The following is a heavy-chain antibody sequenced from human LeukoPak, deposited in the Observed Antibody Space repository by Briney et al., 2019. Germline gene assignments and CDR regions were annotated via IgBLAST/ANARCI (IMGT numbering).Heavy chain of an antibody. CDR2: IYYSGST. D-gene: IGHD5-12*01. CDR1: GGSISRYY. CDR3: ARGSGATITDY. J-gene: IGHJ4*02. V-gene: IGHV4-59*01. Sequence: SETLSLTCTVSGGSISRYYWSWIRQPPGKGLEWIEYIYYSGSTNYNPSLKSRVTISVDTSKNQFSLKLSSVTAADTAVYYCARGSGATITDYWGQGTLVTVSS.